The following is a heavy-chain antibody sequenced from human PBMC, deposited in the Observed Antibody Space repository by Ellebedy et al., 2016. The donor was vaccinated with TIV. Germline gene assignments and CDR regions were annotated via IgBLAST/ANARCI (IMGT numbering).Heavy chain of an antibody. V-gene: IGHV3-53*01. CDR3: ARAVTDYPNTFEN. Sequence: GGSLRLSCAASGFIVSSNFVAWVRQAPGKGLEWVSVIYRGGNTYYAASMRGRFTISRDNSKTTVYLQMSSLRAEDTAVYYCARAVTDYPNTFENWGQGTLVIVSA. CDR2: IYRGGNT. D-gene: IGHD4-11*01. CDR1: GFIVSSNF. J-gene: IGHJ4*02.